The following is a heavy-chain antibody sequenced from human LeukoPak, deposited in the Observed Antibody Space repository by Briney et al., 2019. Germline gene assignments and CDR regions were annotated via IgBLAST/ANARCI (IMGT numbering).Heavy chain of an antibody. CDR3: AKVYYYDSSGYYPLTVFDY. Sequence: GGSLRLSCAASGFTFTTYAMSWVRQAPGKGLGWVSAISGSGGSTYYADSVKGRFTISRDNSKNTLYLQMNSLRAEDTAVYYCAKVYYYDSSGYYPLTVFDYWGQGTLVTVSS. V-gene: IGHV3-23*01. J-gene: IGHJ4*02. CDR2: ISGSGGST. D-gene: IGHD3-22*01. CDR1: GFTFTTYA.